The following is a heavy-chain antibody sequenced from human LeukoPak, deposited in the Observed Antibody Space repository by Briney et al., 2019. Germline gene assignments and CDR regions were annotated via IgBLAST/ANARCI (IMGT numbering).Heavy chain of an antibody. CDR3: ARVGYSSSWYDAFDI. CDR1: GGSISSGDYY. D-gene: IGHD6-13*01. V-gene: IGHV4-30-4*08. Sequence: SETLSLTCTVSGGSISSGDYYWSWIRQPPGKGLEWIGYIYYSGSTYYNPSLKSRVTISVDTFKNQFSLKLSSVTAADTAVYYCARVGYSSSWYDAFDIWGQGTMVTVSS. J-gene: IGHJ3*02. CDR2: IYYSGST.